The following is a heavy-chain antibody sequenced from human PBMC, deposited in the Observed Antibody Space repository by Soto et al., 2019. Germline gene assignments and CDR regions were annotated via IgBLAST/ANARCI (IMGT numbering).Heavy chain of an antibody. CDR2: ISAYNGNT. J-gene: IGHJ6*02. Sequence: ASVKVSCKASGYTFTSYGISWVRQAPGQGLEWMGWISAYNGNTNYAQKLQGRVTMNTDTSTSTAYMELRSLRSDDTAVYYCARDRNSGYYYDSSGYPLYYGMDVWGQGTTVTVSS. V-gene: IGHV1-18*01. CDR1: GYTFTSYG. D-gene: IGHD3-22*01. CDR3: ARDRNSGYYYDSSGYPLYYGMDV.